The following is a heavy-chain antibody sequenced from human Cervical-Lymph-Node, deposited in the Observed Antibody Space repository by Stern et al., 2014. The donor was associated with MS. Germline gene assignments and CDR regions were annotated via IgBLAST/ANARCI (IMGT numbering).Heavy chain of an antibody. J-gene: IGHJ4*02. CDR1: GASISSYY. D-gene: IGHD2-2*03. CDR2: IYYTGTT. Sequence: QVQLQDSGPGLVKPSETLSLTCTVSGASISSYYWNWIRQPPGQGMEWIGYIYYTGTTNYNPSLKGRVAISLDTSKNQFSLILRSVSAADTAVYYCARKSLSMDHYFDSWGQGTLVTVSS. CDR3: ARKSLSMDHYFDS. V-gene: IGHV4-59*01.